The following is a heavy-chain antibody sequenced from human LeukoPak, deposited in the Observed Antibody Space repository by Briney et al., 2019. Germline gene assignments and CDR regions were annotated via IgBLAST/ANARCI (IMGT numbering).Heavy chain of an antibody. CDR2: ISSSGSTI. CDR3: ARSDSSGSTYRF. V-gene: IGHV3-48*03. D-gene: IGHD3-22*01. J-gene: IGHJ4*02. Sequence: GGSLRLSCAASGFTFSSYEMNWVRQAPWKGLEWVSYISSSGSTIYYADSVKGRFTISRDNAKNSLYLQMNSLRAEDTAVYYCARSDSSGSTYRFWGQGTLVTVSS. CDR1: GFTFSSYE.